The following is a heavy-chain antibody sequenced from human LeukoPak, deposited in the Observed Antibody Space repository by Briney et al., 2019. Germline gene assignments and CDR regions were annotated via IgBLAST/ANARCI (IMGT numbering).Heavy chain of an antibody. CDR3: ARDDAFDI. CDR2: INQDGSEK. CDR1: GFTFSSYS. Sequence: GWSLRLSCAASGFTFSSYSMTWVRQAPGKGLEWVANINQDGSEKYYVDSVKGRFTISRDNAKNSLYLQMKSLRAEDTAVYYCARDDAFDIWGQGTMVTVSS. V-gene: IGHV3-7*01. J-gene: IGHJ3*02.